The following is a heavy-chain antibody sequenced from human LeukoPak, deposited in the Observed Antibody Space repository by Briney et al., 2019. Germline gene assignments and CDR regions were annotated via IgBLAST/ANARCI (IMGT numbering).Heavy chain of an antibody. CDR3: ARPFPNCSGGSCYFDN. J-gene: IGHJ4*02. D-gene: IGHD2-15*01. CDR2: MWYDGSNK. CDR1: GFTFSNYG. V-gene: IGHV3-33*08. Sequence: GGSLRLSCAASGFTFSNYGMHWVRQAPGKGLQWVAVMWYDGSNKYYADSVKGRFTISRDNSKHTLYLQMNSLRAEDTAVYYCARPFPNCSGGSCYFDNWGQGTLVTVSS.